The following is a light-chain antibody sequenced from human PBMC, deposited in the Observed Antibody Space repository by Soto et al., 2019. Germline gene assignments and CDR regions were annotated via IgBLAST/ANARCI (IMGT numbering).Light chain of an antibody. CDR3: SSYTSSSTLV. J-gene: IGLJ1*01. V-gene: IGLV2-14*01. CDR1: SRDVGGYNY. CDR2: EVS. Sequence: QSALTQPASVSGSPGQSITISCTGTSRDVGGYNYVSWYQQHPGKAPKLMIYEVSNRPSGVSNRAAGSKSGNTASLTISGLQAGDEDDYYCSSYTSSSTLVFGTGTQLTVL.